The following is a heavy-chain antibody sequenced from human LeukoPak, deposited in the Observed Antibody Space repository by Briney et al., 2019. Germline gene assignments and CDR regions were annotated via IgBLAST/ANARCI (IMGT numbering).Heavy chain of an antibody. V-gene: IGHV3-30-3*01. CDR2: ISYDGSNK. D-gene: IGHD2-2*01. Sequence: PGGSLRLSCAASGFTLSSYAMHWVRQAPGKGLEWVAVISYDGSNKYYADSVKGRFTISRDNSKNTLYLQMNSLRAEDTAVYYCARDGICSSTSCPVGDYYYYYYMDVWGKGTTVTVSS. CDR3: ARDGICSSTSCPVGDYYYYYYMDV. J-gene: IGHJ6*03. CDR1: GFTLSSYA.